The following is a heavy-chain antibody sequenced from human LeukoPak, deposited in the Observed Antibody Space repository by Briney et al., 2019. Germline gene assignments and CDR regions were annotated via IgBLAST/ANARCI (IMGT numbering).Heavy chain of an antibody. V-gene: IGHV3-23*01. CDR1: GLTFGNYG. J-gene: IGHJ4*01. D-gene: IGHD3-10*01. CDR3: AEVESSYCRI. CDR2: IGGGGYTT. Sequence: GGSLRLSCVASGLTFGNYGMNWVRQAPPKGLEWVSSIGGGGYTTYYADSVLGRFTIFRDNSTNTLYLQMSSLRAAATAVYYCAEVESSYCRIWGQGTLVTVSS.